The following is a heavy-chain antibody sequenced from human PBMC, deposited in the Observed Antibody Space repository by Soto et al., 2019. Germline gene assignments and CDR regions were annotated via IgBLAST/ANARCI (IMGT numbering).Heavy chain of an antibody. J-gene: IGHJ4*02. CDR1: GFTFSNAW. V-gene: IGHV3-15*01. D-gene: IGHD3-16*01. CDR2: IKSKTDGGTT. CDR3: TTELLTLRWGELSYFDY. Sequence: GGSVRLSCAASGFTFSNAWMRWVRQAPGKGLEWVGRIKSKTDGGTTDYAAPVKGRFTISRDDSKNTLYLQMNSLKTEDTAVYYCTTELLTLRWGELSYFDYWGQGTLVTVSS.